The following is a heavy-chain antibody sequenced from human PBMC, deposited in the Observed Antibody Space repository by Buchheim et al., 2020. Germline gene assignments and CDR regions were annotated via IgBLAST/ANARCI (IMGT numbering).Heavy chain of an antibody. J-gene: IGHJ4*02. CDR3: AKDQGDY. V-gene: IGHV3-30*18. CDR1: GFTFSSYG. CDR2: ISYDGSNK. Sequence: QVQLVESGGGVVQPGRSLRLSCAASGFTFSSYGMHWVRQAPGKGLEWVAVISYDGSNKYYADSVKGRFTISRDNSKNTLYLQMNGLRAEDTAVYYCAKDQGDYWGQGTL.